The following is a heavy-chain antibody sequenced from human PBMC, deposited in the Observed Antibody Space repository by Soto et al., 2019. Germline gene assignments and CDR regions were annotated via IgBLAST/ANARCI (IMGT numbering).Heavy chain of an antibody. CDR3: ARDGFYAGSGSYIYAYFPTPFYGMDV. D-gene: IGHD5-12*01. CDR2: ISPYSDYT. Sequence: QVQLVQSGSEVKKPGASVRVSCKTSGYTFIDYGISWVRQAPGQGLQWVGWISPYSDYTKYAQKFQGRVTLTTDRPTRKAYLEVRSLRSDDTAIYFCARDGFYAGSGSYIYAYFPTPFYGMDVWGQGTTVSFSS. J-gene: IGHJ6*02. CDR1: GYTFIDYG. V-gene: IGHV1-18*01.